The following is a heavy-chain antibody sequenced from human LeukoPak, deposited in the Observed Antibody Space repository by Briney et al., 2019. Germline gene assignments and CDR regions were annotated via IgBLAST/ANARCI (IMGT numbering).Heavy chain of an antibody. J-gene: IGHJ3*02. V-gene: IGHV3-30*18. CDR2: ISYDGSNK. D-gene: IGHD3-10*01. CDR3: AKFGLAGSGRYHDAFDI. Sequence: GGSLRFSCADSGFTFSSYGMHWVRQAPGKGLEWVAVISYDGSNKYYADSVKGRFTISRDNSKNTLYLQMNSLRAEDTAVYYCAKFGLAGSGRYHDAFDIWGQGTMVTVSS. CDR1: GFTFSSYG.